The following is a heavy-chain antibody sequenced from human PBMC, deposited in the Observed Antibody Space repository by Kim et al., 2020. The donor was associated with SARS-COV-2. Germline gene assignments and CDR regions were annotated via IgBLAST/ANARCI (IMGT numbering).Heavy chain of an antibody. V-gene: IGHV4-59*08. CDR2: IYYSGST. CDR1: GGSISSYY. Sequence: SETLSLTCTVSGGSISSYYWSWIRQPPGKGLEWIGYIYYSGSTNYNPSLKSRVTISVDTSKNKFSLKLSSVTAADTAVYYCARNGVVVAATYAFDIWGQGTMVTVSS. D-gene: IGHD2-15*01. J-gene: IGHJ3*02. CDR3: ARNGVVVAATYAFDI.